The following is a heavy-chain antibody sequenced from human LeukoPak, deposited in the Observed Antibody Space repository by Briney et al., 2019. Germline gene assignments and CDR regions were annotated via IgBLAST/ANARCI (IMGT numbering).Heavy chain of an antibody. Sequence: GGSLRLSCAASGFTFSSYSMNWVRQAPGKGLEWVSSISSSSSYIYYADSVKGRFTISRDNAKNSLYLQMNSLRAEDTAVYYCANSSYGSTHTSGYWGQGTLVTVSS. V-gene: IGHV3-21*01. CDR3: ANSSYGSTHTSGY. CDR1: GFTFSSYS. CDR2: ISSSSSYI. J-gene: IGHJ4*02. D-gene: IGHD3-22*01.